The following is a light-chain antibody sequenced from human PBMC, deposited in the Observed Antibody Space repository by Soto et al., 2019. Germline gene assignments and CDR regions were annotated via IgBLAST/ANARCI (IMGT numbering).Light chain of an antibody. V-gene: IGKV1-12*01. CDR1: QDVNIW. Sequence: DIQMTQSPSSVAASVGDRVTITCRASQDVNIWLAWYQQRPAKAPKLLIFGASNLHSGAPSRFSGSGIGSDFTLTISGLEPEDFATYYCQQVNTFPYTFGQGTTVEIK. CDR2: GAS. J-gene: IGKJ2*01. CDR3: QQVNTFPYT.